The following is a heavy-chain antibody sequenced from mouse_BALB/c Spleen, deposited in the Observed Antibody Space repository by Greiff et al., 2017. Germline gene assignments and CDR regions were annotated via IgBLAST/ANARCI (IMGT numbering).Heavy chain of an antibody. D-gene: IGHD2-10*02. Sequence: LVKTGASVKISCKASGYSFTGYYMHWVKQSHGKSLEWIGYISCYNGATSYNQKFKGKATFTVDTSSSTAYMQFNSLTSEDSAVYYCAKTPYGNYYFDYWGQGTTLTVSS. V-gene: IGHV1S34*01. CDR2: ISCYNGAT. CDR1: GYSFTGYY. CDR3: AKTPYGNYYFDY. J-gene: IGHJ2*01.